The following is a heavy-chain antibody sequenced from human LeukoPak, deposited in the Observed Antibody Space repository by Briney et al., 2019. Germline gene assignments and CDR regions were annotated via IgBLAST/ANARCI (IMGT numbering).Heavy chain of an antibody. CDR3: ARDPNGDYIGAFEI. Sequence: PGGSLRLSCAASGFTFSSYAMMWLRQAPGKGLEWVSAISGAGGTTLYADSVKGRFTISRDSSKNTLYLQMSSLRAEDTAVYYCARDPNGDYIGAFEIWGQGTMVTVSS. CDR2: ISGAGGTT. J-gene: IGHJ3*02. V-gene: IGHV3-23*01. D-gene: IGHD4-17*01. CDR1: GFTFSSYA.